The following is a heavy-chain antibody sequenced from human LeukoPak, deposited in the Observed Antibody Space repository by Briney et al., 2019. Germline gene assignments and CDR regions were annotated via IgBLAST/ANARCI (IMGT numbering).Heavy chain of an antibody. D-gene: IGHD3-22*01. V-gene: IGHV3-33*01. CDR2: IWYDGSNK. Sequence: GRSLRLSCTASGFNFSSYGMHWVRQAPGKGLEWVAVIWYDGSNKYYADSVKGRFTISRDNSKNTLYLQMNSLRAEDTAVYYCARYAERVYYDSSGYFVAYYFYYWGQGTLVTVSS. J-gene: IGHJ4*02. CDR1: GFNFSSYG. CDR3: ARYAERVYYDSSGYFVAYYFYY.